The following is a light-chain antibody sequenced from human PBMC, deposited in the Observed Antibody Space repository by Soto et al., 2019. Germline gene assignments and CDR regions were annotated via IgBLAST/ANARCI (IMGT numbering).Light chain of an antibody. J-gene: IGKJ1*01. Sequence: DIMMTQSPVTLSVSPGERATLSCRASQSVTSYLAWYQHKPGQAPRLLIYGASTRATVIPARFSGSGSGTEFTLTISSLQSEDSAIYYCQQYNSWPRTFGQGTKVEIK. CDR3: QQYNSWPRT. V-gene: IGKV3-15*01. CDR1: QSVTSY. CDR2: GAS.